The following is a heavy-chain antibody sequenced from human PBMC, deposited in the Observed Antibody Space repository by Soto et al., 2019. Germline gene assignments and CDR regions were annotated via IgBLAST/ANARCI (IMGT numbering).Heavy chain of an antibody. D-gene: IGHD2-21*02. CDR1: GGSFSGYY. V-gene: IGHV4-34*01. CDR2: INHSGST. CDR3: ARAAVVTLDY. Sequence: SETLSLTCAVYGGSFSGYYWSWIRQPPGKGLEWIGEINHSGSTNYNPSHKSRETISVDTSKKQNSLKLSTVTAADTAVYYCARAAVVTLDYWGQGTLVT. J-gene: IGHJ4*02.